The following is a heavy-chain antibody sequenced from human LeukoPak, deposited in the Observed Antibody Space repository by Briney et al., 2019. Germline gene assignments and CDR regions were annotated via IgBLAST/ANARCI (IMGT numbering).Heavy chain of an antibody. CDR3: ARGHDSSGYYPSDAFDI. D-gene: IGHD3-22*01. V-gene: IGHV4-34*01. CDR1: GGSFSGYY. CDR2: INHSGST. J-gene: IGHJ3*02. Sequence: SETLSLTCAVYGGSFSGYYWSWIRQPPGKGLEWIGEINHSGSTNYNPSLKSRVTISVDTSKNQFSLKLSSVTAADTAVYYCARGHDSSGYYPSDAFDIWGQGTMVTVSS.